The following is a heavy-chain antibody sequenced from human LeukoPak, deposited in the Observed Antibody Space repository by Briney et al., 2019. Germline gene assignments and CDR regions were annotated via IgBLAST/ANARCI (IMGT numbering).Heavy chain of an antibody. Sequence: SVKVSCKASGGTFSSYAISWVRQAPGQGLEWMGRIIPILGIANYAQKFQGRVTITADKSTSTAYMELSSLRSEDTAVYYCARDRDSSGWHVADYWGQGTLVTVSS. CDR1: GGTFSSYA. CDR3: ARDRDSSGWHVADY. D-gene: IGHD6-19*01. CDR2: IIPILGIA. J-gene: IGHJ4*02. V-gene: IGHV1-69*04.